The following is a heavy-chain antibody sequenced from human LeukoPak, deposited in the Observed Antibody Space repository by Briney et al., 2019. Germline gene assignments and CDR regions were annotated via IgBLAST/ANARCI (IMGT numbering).Heavy chain of an antibody. J-gene: IGHJ4*02. CDR3: ARESSGWYGH. V-gene: IGHV3-21*01. D-gene: IGHD6-19*01. CDR1: VLTFSSYS. Sequence: GGSLRLSCAASVLTFSSYSMNWASQAPGKGLEWGSSISSSSSYIYYAESVKGRFTISRDNAKNSLYLQMNSLRAEDTAVYYCARESSGWYGHWGQGALVTVSS. CDR2: ISSSSSYI.